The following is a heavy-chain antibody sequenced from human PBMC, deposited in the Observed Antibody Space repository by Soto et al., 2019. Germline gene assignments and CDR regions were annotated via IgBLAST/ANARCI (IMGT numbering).Heavy chain of an antibody. Sequence: GGSLRLSCAASGFTFSSYAMHWVRQAPGKGLEWVAVISYDGSNKYYADSVKGRFTISRDNSKNTLYLQMNSLRAEDTAVYYCARGDMVRGVIHHYYYYGMDVWGQGTTVTVSS. CDR3: ARGDMVRGVIHHYYYYGMDV. V-gene: IGHV3-30-3*01. CDR2: ISYDGSNK. CDR1: GFTFSSYA. D-gene: IGHD3-10*01. J-gene: IGHJ6*02.